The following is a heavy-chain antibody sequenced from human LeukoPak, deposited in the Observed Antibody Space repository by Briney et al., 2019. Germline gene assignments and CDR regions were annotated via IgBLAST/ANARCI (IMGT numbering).Heavy chain of an antibody. Sequence: GGSLRLSCADSKFTFSNAWMSWVRQAPGKGLEWVGRIKSKTDGGTRDYAAPVKGRFTISGDDSKNTLNLQMNSLKTEDTAVYYCTTGSRRNSGSYYNFGSGGGQGTLVTVSS. D-gene: IGHD3-10*01. J-gene: IGHJ4*02. CDR1: KFTFSNAW. CDR2: IKSKTDGGTR. CDR3: TTGSRRNSGSYYNFGSG. V-gene: IGHV3-15*01.